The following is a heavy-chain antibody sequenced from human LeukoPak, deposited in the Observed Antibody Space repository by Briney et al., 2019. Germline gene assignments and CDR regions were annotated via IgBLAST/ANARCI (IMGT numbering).Heavy chain of an antibody. V-gene: IGHV4-39*01. CDR1: GGSIRSSYYY. CDR2: IYYSGST. CDR3: ASRSSSGYSYGYREDY. D-gene: IGHD5-18*01. J-gene: IGHJ4*02. Sequence: PSETLSLTCTVSGGSIRSSYYYWGWIRQPPGKGLEWIGSIYYSGSTYYNPSLKSRVTISVDTSKNQFSLKLSSVTAADTAVYYCASRSSSGYSYGYREDYWGQGTLVTVSS.